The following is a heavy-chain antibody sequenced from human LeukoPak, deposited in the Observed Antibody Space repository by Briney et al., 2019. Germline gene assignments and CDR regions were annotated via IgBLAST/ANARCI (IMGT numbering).Heavy chain of an antibody. D-gene: IGHD6-13*01. CDR2: IYSSGSS. Sequence: SETLSLTCSVSGGSIGSYTWNWIRQPAGKGLEWIGRIYSSGSSNYNPPLKSRATISLAKSKNQLYLRLSSVTAADTAVYYCARGVAAPGANETNWFDPWGQGTLVTVSS. V-gene: IGHV4-4*07. CDR3: ARGVAAPGANETNWFDP. J-gene: IGHJ5*01. CDR1: GGSIGSYT.